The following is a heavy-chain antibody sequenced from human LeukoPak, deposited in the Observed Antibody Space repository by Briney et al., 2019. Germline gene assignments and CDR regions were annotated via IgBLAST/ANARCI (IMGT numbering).Heavy chain of an antibody. D-gene: IGHD1-26*01. CDR3: ARGSIVGATFDYFDY. V-gene: IGHV1-2*02. J-gene: IGHJ4*02. CDR1: GYTFTDYY. CDR2: INPDSGGT. Sequence: GASVKVSCKASGYTFTDYYIHWVRQAPGQGLEWMGWINPDSGGTNYAQKFQGRVTMTRDTSISTAYMELSRLRSDDTAVYYCARGSIVGATFDYFDYWGQGTLVTVSS.